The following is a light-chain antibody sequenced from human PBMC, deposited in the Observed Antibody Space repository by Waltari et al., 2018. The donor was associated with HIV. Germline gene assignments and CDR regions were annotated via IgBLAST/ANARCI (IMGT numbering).Light chain of an antibody. J-gene: IGLJ2*01. V-gene: IGLV1-40*01. Sequence: QSVLTQPPSVSGAPGQRVTISCTGSSSNLRAGSDIHRYQQLPGTAPKLLIYGSGNRPSGVPDRFSGSKSGTSASLAITGLQAEDEADYYCQSYDSSLTGSVFGGGTKLTVL. CDR1: SSNLRAGSD. CDR2: GSG. CDR3: QSYDSSLTGSV.